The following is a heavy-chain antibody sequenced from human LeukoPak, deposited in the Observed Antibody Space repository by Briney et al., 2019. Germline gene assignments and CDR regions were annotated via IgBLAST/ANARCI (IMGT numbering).Heavy chain of an antibody. V-gene: IGHV1-69*05. CDR1: GGTLSSYA. Sequence: SVKVSCKASGGTLSSYAISWVRQAPGQGLEWMGGIIPMFGTANYAQKFHGRVTITTDESTSTDYMELSSLRSEETAVYYCARGNKRISMVRGVSYYNYYYMDVWGKGTTVTVSS. CDR3: ARGNKRISMVRGVSYYNYYYMDV. J-gene: IGHJ6*03. CDR2: IIPMFGTA. D-gene: IGHD3-10*01.